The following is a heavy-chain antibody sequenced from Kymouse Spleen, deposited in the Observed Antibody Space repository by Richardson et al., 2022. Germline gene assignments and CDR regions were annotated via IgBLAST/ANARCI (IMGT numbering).Heavy chain of an antibody. Sequence: QVQLVESGGGVVQPGRSLRLSCAASGFTFSSYGMHWVRQAPGKGLEWVAVIWYDGSNKYYADSVKGRFTISRDNSKNTLYLQMNSLRAEDTAVYYCAREGWNPGYGMDVWGQGTTVTVSS. CDR3: AREGWNPGYGMDV. D-gene: IGHD1-1*01,IGHD1-20*01,IGHD1-7*01. V-gene: IGHV3-33*01. CDR1: GFTFSSYG. CDR2: IWYDGSNK. J-gene: IGHJ6*02.